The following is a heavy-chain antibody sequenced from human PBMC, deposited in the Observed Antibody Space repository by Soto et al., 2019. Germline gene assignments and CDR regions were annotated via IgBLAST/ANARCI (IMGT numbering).Heavy chain of an antibody. V-gene: IGHV4-39*01. D-gene: IGHD5-12*01. J-gene: IGHJ4*02. CDR1: GGSISSSSYY. CDR3: ARVPTGWLRLRFFDY. CDR2: IYYSGST. Sequence: SETLSLTCTVSGGSISSSSYYWGWIRQPPGKGLEWIGSIYYSGSTYYNPSLKSRVTISVDTSKNQFSLKLSSVTAADTAVYYCARVPTGWLRLRFFDYWGQGTLVTVSS.